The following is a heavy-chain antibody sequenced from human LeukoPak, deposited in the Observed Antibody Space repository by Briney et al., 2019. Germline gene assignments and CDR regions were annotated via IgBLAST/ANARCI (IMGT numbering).Heavy chain of an antibody. D-gene: IGHD1-26*01. J-gene: IGHJ5*02. V-gene: IGHV3-23*01. CDR1: GFTFSSSA. CDR3: ARAMWAYRA. Sequence: GGSLRLSCAASGFTFSSSAMSWVRQAPGKGLEWVSAISNNGGYTYYADSVQGRFTISRDNAKNSLYLQMNSLRADDTAVYYCARAMWAYRAWGQGTLVTVSS. CDR2: ISNNGGYT.